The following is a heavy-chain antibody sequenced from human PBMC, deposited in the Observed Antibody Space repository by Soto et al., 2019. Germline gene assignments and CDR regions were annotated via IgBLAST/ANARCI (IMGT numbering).Heavy chain of an antibody. J-gene: IGHJ6*02. CDR1: GFTFSTYT. Sequence: GGSLRLSCAASGFTFSTYTINWVRQAPGKGLEWVASISSSSRDIFYADSVKARFTISRDNAKSSVDLQMNSLRVGDTAIYYCATGSSGGDGIDVWGHGTTVTISS. CDR2: ISSSSRDI. D-gene: IGHD3-10*01. CDR3: ATGSSGGDGIDV. V-gene: IGHV3-21*01.